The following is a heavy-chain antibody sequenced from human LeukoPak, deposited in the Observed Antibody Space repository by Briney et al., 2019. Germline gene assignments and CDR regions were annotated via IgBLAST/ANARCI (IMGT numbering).Heavy chain of an antibody. CDR1: GFTFSDYY. Sequence: GGSLRLSCAASGFTFSDYYMSWIRQAPGKGLEWVSYISSSGSTIYYADSVKGRFTISRDNAKNSLYLQMNSLRAEDTAVYYCTRLWELLRNDAFDIWGQETMVTVSS. CDR3: TRLWELLRNDAFDI. V-gene: IGHV3-11*04. CDR2: ISSSGSTI. J-gene: IGHJ3*02. D-gene: IGHD1-26*01.